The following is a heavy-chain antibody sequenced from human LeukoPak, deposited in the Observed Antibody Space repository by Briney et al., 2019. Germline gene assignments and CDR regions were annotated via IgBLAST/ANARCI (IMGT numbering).Heavy chain of an antibody. Sequence: GGSLRLSCAASGFTFSSYGMHWVRQAPGKGLEWVSVIYSGGSTYYADSVKGRFTISRDKSKNTLYLQMNSLRAEDTAVYYCARDREGYCSGGSCYSGWFDPWGQGTLVTVSS. CDR2: IYSGGST. D-gene: IGHD2-15*01. V-gene: IGHV3-66*01. CDR1: GFTFSSYG. CDR3: ARDREGYCSGGSCYSGWFDP. J-gene: IGHJ5*02.